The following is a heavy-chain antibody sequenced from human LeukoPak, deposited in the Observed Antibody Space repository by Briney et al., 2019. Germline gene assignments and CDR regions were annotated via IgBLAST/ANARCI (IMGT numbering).Heavy chain of an antibody. CDR3: ARDGGRMDV. CDR1: GFTFKTYS. V-gene: IGHV3-21*01. Sequence: GGSLRLSCAASGFTFKTYSMNWVRQAPGKGLEGVASISSTSSYLYYTDSVKGRFTISRDNARNSLDLQMNSLRAEDTAIYYCARDGGRMDVWGKGTTVTVSS. J-gene: IGHJ6*04. CDR2: ISSTSSYL.